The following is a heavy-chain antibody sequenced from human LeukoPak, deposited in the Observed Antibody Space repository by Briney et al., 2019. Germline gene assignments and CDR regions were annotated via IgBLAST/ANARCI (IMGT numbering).Heavy chain of an antibody. CDR1: GFTFSSYA. CDR2: ITNSGSII. D-gene: IGHD6-19*01. CDR3: AADYGSAWSYY. V-gene: IGHV3-48*03. J-gene: IGHJ4*02. Sequence: PGRSLRLSCAASGFTFSSYAMSWVRQAPGKGLEWLSYITNSGSIIYYGDSVKGRFTVSRDNAKKSLYLELKSLRAEDTAVYYCAADYGSAWSYYWGLGTLVTVSS.